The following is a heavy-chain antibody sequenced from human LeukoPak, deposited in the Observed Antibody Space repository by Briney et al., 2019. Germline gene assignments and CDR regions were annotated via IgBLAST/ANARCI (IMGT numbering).Heavy chain of an antibody. D-gene: IGHD5-18*01. CDR2: IGGSGTSA. J-gene: IGHJ4*02. CDR3: AKDDSAYSYASFDY. V-gene: IGHV3-23*01. CDR1: GFTFSSYA. Sequence: GGSLRLSCAASGFTFSSYAMSGVRQAPGKGLEWGSAIGGSGTSAYYADSLKGRFTISRDNSKNTLYLQVNSLRAEDTAVYYCAKDDSAYSYASFDYWGQGTLVTASS.